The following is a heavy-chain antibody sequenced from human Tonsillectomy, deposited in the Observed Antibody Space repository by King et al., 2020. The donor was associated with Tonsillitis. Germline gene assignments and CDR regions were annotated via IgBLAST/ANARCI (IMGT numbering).Heavy chain of an antibody. CDR1: GFTFSNYW. V-gene: IGHV3-7*01. Sequence: VQLVESGGTLVQPGGSLRLSCAASGFTFSNYWMNWVRQTPGKGLEWVAIIKQDGSEQYYVDSVKGRFTISRDNTKNSLHLQMNSLRAEDTAVYYCAKDLSQSPFFGYNGFDSWGQGTLVTVSS. CDR3: AKDLSQSPFFGYNGFDS. J-gene: IGHJ5*01. D-gene: IGHD3-16*01. CDR2: IKQDGSEQ.